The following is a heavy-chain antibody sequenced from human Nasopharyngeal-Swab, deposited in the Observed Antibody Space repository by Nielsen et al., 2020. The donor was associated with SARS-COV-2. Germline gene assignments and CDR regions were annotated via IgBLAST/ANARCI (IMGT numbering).Heavy chain of an antibody. Sequence: LSLTCAASGFTFSSYGMHWVRQAPGKGLEWVAVISYDGSNKYYADSVKGRFTISRDNSKNTLYLQMNSLRAEDTAVYYCAKSGAAGMVGAGGDYFDYWGQGTLVTVSS. D-gene: IGHD1-26*01. CDR2: ISYDGSNK. J-gene: IGHJ4*02. CDR1: GFTFSSYG. V-gene: IGHV3-30*18. CDR3: AKSGAAGMVGAGGDYFDY.